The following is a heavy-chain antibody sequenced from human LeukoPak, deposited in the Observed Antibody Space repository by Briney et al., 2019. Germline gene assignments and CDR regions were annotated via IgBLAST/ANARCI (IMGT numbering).Heavy chain of an antibody. V-gene: IGHV4-59*01. J-gene: IGHJ4*02. CDR1: GGSISSYY. Sequence: PSETLSLTCTVSGGSISSYYWSWIRQPPGKGLEWIGYIYYSGSTNYNPSLKSRVTISVDTSKNQFSLKLSSVTAADTAVYYCARGDYYDSSGYYYADYWGQGTLVTDSS. D-gene: IGHD3-22*01. CDR2: IYYSGST. CDR3: ARGDYYDSSGYYYADY.